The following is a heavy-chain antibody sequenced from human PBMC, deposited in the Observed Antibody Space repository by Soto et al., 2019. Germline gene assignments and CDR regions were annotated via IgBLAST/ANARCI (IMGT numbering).Heavy chain of an antibody. CDR3: ARFGPAYDTLADYLLEGKFNGSDP. D-gene: IGHD3-9*01. Sequence: GKGLEWMGGIIPIFGTANYAQKFQGRVTITADESTSTAYMELSSLRSDHTAVYYCARFGPAYDTLADYLLEGKFNGSDPWRQGTLVTVSS. J-gene: IGHJ5*02. V-gene: IGHV1-69*01. CDR2: IIPIFGTA.